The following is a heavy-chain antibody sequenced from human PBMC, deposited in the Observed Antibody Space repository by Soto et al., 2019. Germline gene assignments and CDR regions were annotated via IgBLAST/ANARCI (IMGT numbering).Heavy chain of an antibody. CDR3: ARAFDYGHEREIDF. V-gene: IGHV1-18*01. CDR2: ISVYNEDK. Sequence: QVQLVQSGAEVKQPGASVKVSCQTSGYTFSNYDINWVRQAPGQGLEWMGCISVYNEDKNYAQKCQGRVTMTTDTSTNTAYMDLRNLRSDDTAGYYCARAFDYGHEREIDFWGQGTLVTVSS. D-gene: IGHD4-17*01. CDR1: GYTFSNYD. J-gene: IGHJ4*02.